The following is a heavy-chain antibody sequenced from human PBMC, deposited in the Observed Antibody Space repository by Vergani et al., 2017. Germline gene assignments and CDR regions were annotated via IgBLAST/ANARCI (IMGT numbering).Heavy chain of an antibody. CDR2: IYTSGST. CDR1: GGSIRSGSYY. D-gene: IGHD2/OR15-2a*01. V-gene: IGHV4-61*02. J-gene: IGHJ4*02. CDR3: ARERANFIDY. Sequence: QVQLQESGPGLVQPSQTLCLTCTVSGGSIRSGSYYWSWLRAPAGKGLEWIGRIYTSGSTNYSPTLMRRVTISVDTSKKQFSLKLSSVTAADTAVYYCARERANFIDYWGQGTLVTVSS.